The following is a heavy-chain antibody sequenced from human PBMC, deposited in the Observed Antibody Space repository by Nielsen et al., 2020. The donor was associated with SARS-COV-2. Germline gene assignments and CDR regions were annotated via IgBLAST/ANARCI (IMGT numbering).Heavy chain of an antibody. V-gene: IGHV3-9*01. J-gene: IGHJ3*02. CDR1: GFPFDNYA. D-gene: IGHD1-26*01. Sequence: SLKISCAASGFPFDNYAMNWVRQAPGKGLEWVSSLTWNSGGVGYADSVKGRFTISRDNARNSLHLQMNSLRPEDTALYYCAKGRSGALSAFDIWGQGTMVTVSS. CDR3: AKGRSGALSAFDI. CDR2: LTWNSGGV.